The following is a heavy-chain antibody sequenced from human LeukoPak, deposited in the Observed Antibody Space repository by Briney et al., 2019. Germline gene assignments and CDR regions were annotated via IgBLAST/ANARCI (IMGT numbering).Heavy chain of an antibody. V-gene: IGHV1-2*02. CDR2: IKPNSGGT. CDR3: VYGSGSYYSPPRYFQH. D-gene: IGHD3-10*01. J-gene: IGHJ1*01. CDR1: GYTFTSYY. Sequence: VASVKVSCKASGYTFTSYYMHWVRQAPGQGLEWMGWIKPNSGGTRSAQKFQGRVTMTRDTSTSTAYMELRSLRSDDTAVYYCVYGSGSYYSPPRYFQHWGQGTLVTVSS.